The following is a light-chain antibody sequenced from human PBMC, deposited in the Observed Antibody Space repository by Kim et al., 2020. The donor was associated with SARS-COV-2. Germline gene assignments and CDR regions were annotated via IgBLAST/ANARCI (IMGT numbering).Light chain of an antibody. CDR2: GSS. J-gene: IGKJ2*01. Sequence: SLSPGETATLFCRSSQSVSSSLAWYQKKPGQAPRLLIYGSSSRATGIPDRLSGSGSGTDFTLTISRLEPEDFAVYYCQQYGSAPVTFGQGTKLEI. CDR1: QSVSSS. V-gene: IGKV3-20*01. CDR3: QQYGSAPVT.